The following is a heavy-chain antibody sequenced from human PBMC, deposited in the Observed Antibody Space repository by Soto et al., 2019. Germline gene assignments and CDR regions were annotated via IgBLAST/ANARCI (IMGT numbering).Heavy chain of an antibody. V-gene: IGHV4-59*01. J-gene: IGHJ4*02. CDR3: ARGGWSNDY. D-gene: IGHD6-19*01. CDR2: VYYTGST. Sequence: SETLSLTCTVSGGSINNNYWSWIRQPPGKGLEWIGYVYYTGSTNYNPSLKSRVTISVDTSKNQFSLKLTSVTAADTAVYYCARGGWSNDYWGQGTLVTVSS. CDR1: GGSINNNY.